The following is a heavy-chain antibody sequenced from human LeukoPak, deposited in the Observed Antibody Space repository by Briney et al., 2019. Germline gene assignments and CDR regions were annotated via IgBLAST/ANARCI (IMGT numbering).Heavy chain of an antibody. V-gene: IGHV3-74*01. J-gene: IGHJ3*02. CDR2: IDSDGSTT. D-gene: IGHD3-9*01. Sequence: PGGSLRLSCAASGFTFSSYWMHWVRQAPGKGLVWVSRIDSDGSTTNYADFVKGRFSISRFNAKETLYLQMNSLRVEDTAVYYCARGTDDIDIWGQGTVVTVSS. CDR3: ARGTDDIDI. CDR1: GFTFSSYW.